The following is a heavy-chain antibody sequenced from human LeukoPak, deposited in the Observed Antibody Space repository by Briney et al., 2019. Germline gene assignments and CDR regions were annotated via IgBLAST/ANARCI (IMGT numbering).Heavy chain of an antibody. D-gene: IGHD3-22*01. Sequence: SETLPLTCVVSGYSISSGYHWGWIRQPPGKGLEWIGSMSHSGSTYYNPSLKSRVTISVDTSKNQFSVKLRSVTAADTAVYYCARHNLYDSSGDARYYFDYWGQGTLVTVSS. V-gene: IGHV4-38-2*01. CDR3: ARHNLYDSSGDARYYFDY. CDR1: GYSISSGYH. J-gene: IGHJ4*02. CDR2: MSHSGST.